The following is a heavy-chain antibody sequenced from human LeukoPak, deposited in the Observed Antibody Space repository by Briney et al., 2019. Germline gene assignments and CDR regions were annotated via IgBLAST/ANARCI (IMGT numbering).Heavy chain of an antibody. CDR1: GFTFIDYG. V-gene: IGHV3-30*02. CDR3: AKDRGRDGYKPFDY. CDR2: IHYAGRNK. Sequence: GGSLRLSCAASGFTFIDYGMHWVRQAPGKGLEWVAFIHYAGRNKYYADSVEGRFSISRDNSKDTLYLQMNSLRAEDTAVYYCAKDRGRDGYKPFDYWGQGTLVTVSS. J-gene: IGHJ4*02. D-gene: IGHD5-24*01.